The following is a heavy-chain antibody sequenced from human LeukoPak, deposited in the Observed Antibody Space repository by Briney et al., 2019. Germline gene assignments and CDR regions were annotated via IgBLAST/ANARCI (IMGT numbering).Heavy chain of an antibody. CDR1: GFTVNGNY. J-gene: IGHJ4*02. CDR3: ARVGHYGSGSCFES. CDR2: IYSVGTT. V-gene: IGHV3-53*01. Sequence: GGSLRLSCVASGFTVNGNYMSWVRQAPGKGLEWVSVIYSVGTTYYADSVKGRFTISRDNSKNTLYLQMNSLRAEDTAVYYCARVGHYGSGSCFESWGQGTLVTVSS. D-gene: IGHD3-10*01.